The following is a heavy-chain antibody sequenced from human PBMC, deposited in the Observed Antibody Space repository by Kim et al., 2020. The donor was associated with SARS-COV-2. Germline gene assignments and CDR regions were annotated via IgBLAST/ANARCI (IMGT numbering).Heavy chain of an antibody. V-gene: IGHV4-39*07. J-gene: IGHJ2*01. CDR1: GGSISSSSYY. CDR2: IYYSGST. Sequence: SETLSLTCTVSGGSISSSSYYWGWIRQPPGKGLEWIGSIYYSGSTYYNPSLKSRVTISVDTSKNQFSLKLSPVTAADTAVYYCALISRRAVAGRRGLAYFDLWGRGTLVTVSS. CDR3: ALISRRAVAGRRGLAYFDL. D-gene: IGHD6-19*01.